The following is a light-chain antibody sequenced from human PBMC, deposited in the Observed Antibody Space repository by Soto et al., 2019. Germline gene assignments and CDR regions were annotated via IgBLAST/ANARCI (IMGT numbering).Light chain of an antibody. V-gene: IGKV3-11*01. CDR2: DAS. CDR3: HQRQYWSPIT. J-gene: IGKJ5*01. CDR1: LSVSVY. Sequence: VVLTQSPATLSLSPGERATLSCRTSLSVSVYLDWYQQTPGQSPMLLISDASNRATGIPARFSGSGSGTDFTLTISSLELDDFAVYYCHQRQYWSPITFGQGKRLEIK.